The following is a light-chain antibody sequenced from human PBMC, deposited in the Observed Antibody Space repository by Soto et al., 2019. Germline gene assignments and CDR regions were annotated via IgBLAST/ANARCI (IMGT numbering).Light chain of an antibody. CDR3: ATWDDSLNGWV. V-gene: IGLV1-44*01. CDR2: SNN. Sequence: QSVLTQPPSASGTPGQRVTISCSGSSSNIGSHTVNWYQQLPGTAPKVLIYSNNQRPSGVPDRFSGSKSGTSASLAISGLQSEDDADYYCATWDDSLNGWVFGGGTQLTVL. CDR1: SSNIGSHT. J-gene: IGLJ3*02.